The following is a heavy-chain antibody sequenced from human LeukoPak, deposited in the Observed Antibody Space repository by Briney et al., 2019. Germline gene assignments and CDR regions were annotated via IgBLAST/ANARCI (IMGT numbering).Heavy chain of an antibody. D-gene: IGHD6-19*01. Sequence: SETLSLTCAVSGDSISSKWWSWVRQPPGKGLEWIGEIYHSGTTNYNPSLKSRVTISVDTSKNQFSLKLSSVTAADTAVYYCARNPESGWYPYFDYWGQGTLVTVSS. CDR1: GDSISSKW. CDR3: ARNPESGWYPYFDY. CDR2: IYHSGTT. V-gene: IGHV4-4*02. J-gene: IGHJ4*02.